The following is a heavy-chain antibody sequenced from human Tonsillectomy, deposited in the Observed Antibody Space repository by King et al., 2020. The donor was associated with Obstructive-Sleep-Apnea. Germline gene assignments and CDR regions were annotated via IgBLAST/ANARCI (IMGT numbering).Heavy chain of an antibody. J-gene: IGHJ5*02. V-gene: IGHV4-39*07. CDR2: IYYSGST. CDR1: GTSISSNSYY. D-gene: IGHD6-19*01. Sequence: QLQESGPGLVNPSETLYLSCIVSGTSISSNSYYWGWIRQPPGKGLEWIGNIYYSGSTYYNPSLKSRFNISLDTSKRQFSLRLSSVTAADTAVYYCARAVAVAGSFDPWGRGTLVSVSS. CDR3: ARAVAVAGSFDP.